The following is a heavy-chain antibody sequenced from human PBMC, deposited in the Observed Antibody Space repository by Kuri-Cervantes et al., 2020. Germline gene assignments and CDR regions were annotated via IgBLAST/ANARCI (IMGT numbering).Heavy chain of an antibody. Sequence: LSLTCAVYGGSFSDYYMSWIRQAPGKGLEWVSYISSSGSTIYYADSVKGRFTISRDNAKNSLYLQMNSLRAEDTAVYYCARARWFGELFHQKSYGMDVWGQGTTVTVS. CDR3: ARARWFGELFHQKSYGMDV. J-gene: IGHJ6*02. D-gene: IGHD3-10*01. CDR1: GGSFSDYY. V-gene: IGHV3-11*01. CDR2: ISSSGSTI.